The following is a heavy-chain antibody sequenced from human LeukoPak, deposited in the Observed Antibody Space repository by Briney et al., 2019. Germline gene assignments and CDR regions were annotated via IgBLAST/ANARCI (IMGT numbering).Heavy chain of an antibody. CDR3: AKIGYCTSTSCYPPDY. J-gene: IGHJ4*02. CDR2: ISYDGSSK. CDR1: GFTFSSYX. Sequence: LSCAASGFTFSSYXMHWVRQAPGKGLEWVAVISYDGSSKYYANSVKGRFTISRDSSKNTLYLQMNSLRAEDTAVYYCAKIGYCTSTSCYPPDYWGQGTLXXVXS. V-gene: IGHV3-30*18. D-gene: IGHD2-2*01.